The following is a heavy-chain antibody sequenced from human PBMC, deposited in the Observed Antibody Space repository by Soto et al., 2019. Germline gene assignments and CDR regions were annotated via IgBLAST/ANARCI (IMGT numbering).Heavy chain of an antibody. V-gene: IGHV2-5*02. CDR1: GFSLSTSGVG. CDR3: AHRLPPDFWSGYPYDAFDI. J-gene: IGHJ3*02. D-gene: IGHD3-3*01. CDR2: IYWDDDK. Sequence: QITLKESGPTLVNPTQTLTLTCTFSGFSLSTSGVGVGWIRQPPGKALEWLALIYWDDDKRYSPSLKSRLTITKDTSKNQVVLTMTNMDPVDTATYYCAHRLPPDFWSGYPYDAFDIWGQGTMVTVSS.